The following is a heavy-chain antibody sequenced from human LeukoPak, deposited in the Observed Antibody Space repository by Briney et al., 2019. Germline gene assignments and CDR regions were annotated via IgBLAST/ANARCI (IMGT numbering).Heavy chain of an antibody. D-gene: IGHD3-16*02. Sequence: VASVKVSCKASGGTFSSYAISWVRQAPGQGLEWMGGITPIFGTANYAQKFQGRVTITADESTSTAYMELSSLRSEDTAVYYCARGAALYDYVWGSYRRLDYWGQGTLVTVSS. CDR2: ITPIFGTA. J-gene: IGHJ4*02. CDR1: GGTFSSYA. CDR3: ARGAALYDYVWGSYRRLDY. V-gene: IGHV1-69*13.